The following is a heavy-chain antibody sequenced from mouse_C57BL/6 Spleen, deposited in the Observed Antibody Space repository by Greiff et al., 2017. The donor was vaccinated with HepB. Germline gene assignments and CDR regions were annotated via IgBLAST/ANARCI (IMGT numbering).Heavy chain of an antibody. D-gene: IGHD1-1*01. V-gene: IGHV5-12*01. Sequence: DVKLVESGGGLVQPGGSLKLSCAASGFTFSDYYMYWVRQTPEKRLEWVAYISNGGGSTYYPDTVKGRFTISRDNAKNTLYLQMSRLKSEDTARYYCARHGYYGSSDDAMGYWGQGTSVTVAS. J-gene: IGHJ4*01. CDR1: GFTFSDYY. CDR3: ARHGYYGSSDDAMGY. CDR2: ISNGGGST.